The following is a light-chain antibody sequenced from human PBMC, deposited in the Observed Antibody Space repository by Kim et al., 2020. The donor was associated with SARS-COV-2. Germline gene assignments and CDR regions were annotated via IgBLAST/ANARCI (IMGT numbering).Light chain of an antibody. CDR2: YDS. CDR3: QVWDSSSDHALV. J-gene: IGLJ3*02. V-gene: IGLV3-21*04. Sequence: PGKTARITWWGNNIGSKSVHGYQQKPGQAPVLVIYYDSDRPSGIPERFSGSNSGNTATLTISRVEAGDEADYYCQVWDSSSDHALVFGGGTQLTVL. CDR1: NIGSKS.